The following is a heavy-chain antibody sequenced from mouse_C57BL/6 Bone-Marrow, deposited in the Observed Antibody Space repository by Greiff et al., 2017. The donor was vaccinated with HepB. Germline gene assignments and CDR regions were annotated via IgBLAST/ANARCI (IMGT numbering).Heavy chain of an antibody. J-gene: IGHJ3*01. CDR3: ARLGLMYYYGSSAWFAY. D-gene: IGHD1-1*01. Sequence: VQLQQPGAELVMPGASVKLSCKASGYTFTSYWMHWVKQRPGQGLEWIGEIDPSDSYTNYNQKFKGKSTLTVDKSSSTAYMELRSLTSEDSAVYYCARLGLMYYYGSSAWFAYWGQGTLVTVSA. CDR1: GYTFTSYW. CDR2: IDPSDSYT. V-gene: IGHV1-69*01.